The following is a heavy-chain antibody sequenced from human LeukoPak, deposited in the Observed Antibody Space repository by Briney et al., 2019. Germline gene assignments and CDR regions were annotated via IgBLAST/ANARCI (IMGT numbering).Heavy chain of an antibody. D-gene: IGHD6-19*01. Sequence: GGSLRLSCAASGFTFSSYAMSWVRQAPGKGLEWVSAISGSGGSTYYADSVKGRFTISRDNSKNTLYLQMNSLRAEDTAVYYCAEDMAGHSSGWFDYWGQGTLVTVSS. CDR2: ISGSGGST. CDR1: GFTFSSYA. V-gene: IGHV3-23*01. J-gene: IGHJ4*02. CDR3: AEDMAGHSSGWFDY.